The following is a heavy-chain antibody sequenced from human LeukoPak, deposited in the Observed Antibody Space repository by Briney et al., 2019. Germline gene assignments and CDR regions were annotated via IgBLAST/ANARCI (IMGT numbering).Heavy chain of an antibody. D-gene: IGHD6-19*01. V-gene: IGHV4-34*01. J-gene: IGHJ4*02. CDR1: GGSFSGHY. Sequence: SETLSLTCAVYGGSFSGHYWSWIRQPPGKGLEWTGEINNSGSTNYNPSLKSRVTISVDTSKNQFSLKVNSVTAADTAVYYCARRPAGTIDYWGQGTLVTVSS. CDR3: ARRPAGTIDY. CDR2: INNSGST.